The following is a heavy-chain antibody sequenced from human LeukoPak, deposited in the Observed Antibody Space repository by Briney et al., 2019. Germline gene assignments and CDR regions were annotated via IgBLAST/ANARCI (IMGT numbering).Heavy chain of an antibody. CDR2: IYYSGST. D-gene: IGHD5-12*01. V-gene: IGHV4-59*01. Sequence: SETLSLTCTVSGGSISSYYWSWIRQPPGKGLEWIGYIYYSGSTNYNPSLKSRVTISVDTSKNQFSLKLSSVTAADTAVYYCARGYSGYDYDYWGQGTLVTVSS. J-gene: IGHJ4*02. CDR3: ARGYSGYDYDY. CDR1: GGSISSYY.